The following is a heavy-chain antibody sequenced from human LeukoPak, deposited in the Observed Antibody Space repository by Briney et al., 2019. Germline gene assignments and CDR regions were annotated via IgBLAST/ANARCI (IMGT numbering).Heavy chain of an antibody. D-gene: IGHD4-17*01. CDR1: GFTFSSYN. CDR3: ARDGATVYYYYMDV. J-gene: IGHJ6*03. CDR2: ISSSSSYI. Sequence: PGGSLRLSCAASGFTFSSYNMNWVRQAPGKGLEWVSSISSSSSYIYYADSVKGRFTISRDNAKNSLYLQMNSLRAEDTAVYYCARDGATVYYYYMDVWGKGTTVTVSS. V-gene: IGHV3-21*01.